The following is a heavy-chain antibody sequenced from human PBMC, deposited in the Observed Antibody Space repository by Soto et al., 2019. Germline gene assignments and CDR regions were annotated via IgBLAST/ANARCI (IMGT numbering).Heavy chain of an antibody. D-gene: IGHD3-3*01. Sequence: GGSLRLSCAASGFTFSSYGMHWVRQAPGKGLEWVAVISYDGSNKYYADSVKGRFTISRDNSKNTLYLQMNSLRAEDTAVYYCAKELLEWFPLYYYYYYMDVWGKGTTVTVSS. CDR1: GFTFSSYG. CDR3: AKELLEWFPLYYYYYYMDV. J-gene: IGHJ6*03. CDR2: ISYDGSNK. V-gene: IGHV3-30*18.